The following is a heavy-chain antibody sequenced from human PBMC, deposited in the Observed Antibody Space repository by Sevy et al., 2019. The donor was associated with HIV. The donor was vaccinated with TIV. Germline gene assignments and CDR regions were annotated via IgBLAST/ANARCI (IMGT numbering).Heavy chain of an antibody. D-gene: IGHD2-8*01. J-gene: IGHJ4*02. Sequence: SGPTLVKPTQTLTLTCTFSGFSFTTTAEGVAWIRQPPGKDLECLGIVYWDDDKHYSPYLKNRVTIIKDTSKNQVVLVMTTVDRSDTATYFCARLLPLKNGFRDFGSWGQGTLVTVSS. CDR3: ARLLPLKNGFRDFGS. V-gene: IGHV2-5*02. CDR2: VYWDDDK. CDR1: GFSFTTTAEG.